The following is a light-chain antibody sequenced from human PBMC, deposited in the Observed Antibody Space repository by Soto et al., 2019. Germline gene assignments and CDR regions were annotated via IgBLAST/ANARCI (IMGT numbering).Light chain of an antibody. V-gene: IGLV2-14*01. CDR3: TSYTSSSTLDV. CDR2: EVS. Sequence: LTQPASVSVAPGQSITISRTGTSSDVGGYNYVSWYQQHPGKAPKLIIYEVSNRPTGVSNRFSGSKSGHTASLTISGLQSEDEADYFCTSYTSSSTLDVFGTGTKVTVL. CDR1: SSDVGGYNY. J-gene: IGLJ1*01.